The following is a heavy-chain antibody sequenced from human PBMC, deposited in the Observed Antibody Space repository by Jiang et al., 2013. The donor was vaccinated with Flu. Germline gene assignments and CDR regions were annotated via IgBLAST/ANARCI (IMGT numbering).Heavy chain of an antibody. Sequence: NPSLKSRVTISVDTSKNQFSLKLSSVTAADTAVYYCARFTRYYYDSSGYDYWGQGTLVTVSS. CDR3: ARFTRYYYDSSGYDY. D-gene: IGHD3-22*01. V-gene: IGHV4-39*01. J-gene: IGHJ4*02.